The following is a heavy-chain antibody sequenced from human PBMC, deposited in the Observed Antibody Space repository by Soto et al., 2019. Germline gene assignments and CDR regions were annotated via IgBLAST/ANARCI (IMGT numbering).Heavy chain of an antibody. CDR3: AKDSGCVNNACAYDP. J-gene: IGHJ5*02. V-gene: IGHV3-21*01. D-gene: IGHD1-20*01. CDR2: ISRGSDYI. Sequence: EVHLVKSGGGLVKPGGSLRLTCAASGFIFSDYTMNWVRQAPGKGLEWVSSISRGSDYIFYADTVKGRFTISRDNARNSLYLQMTSLRAEDTAVYYCAKDSGCVNNACAYDPWGQGTLVTVSS. CDR1: GFIFSDYT.